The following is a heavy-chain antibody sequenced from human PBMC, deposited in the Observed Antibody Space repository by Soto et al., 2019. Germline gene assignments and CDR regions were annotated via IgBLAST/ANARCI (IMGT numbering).Heavy chain of an antibody. J-gene: IGHJ5*02. CDR1: GGSFSGYY. D-gene: IGHD6-6*01. CDR2: INHSGST. V-gene: IGHV4-34*01. CDR3: ARGYSSYNWFDP. Sequence: PSETLSLTCAVYGGSFSGYYWSWIRQPPGKGLEWIGEINHSGSTNYNPSLKSRVTISVDTSKNQFSLKLSSVTAADTAVYYCARGYSSYNWFDPWGQGTLVTLSS.